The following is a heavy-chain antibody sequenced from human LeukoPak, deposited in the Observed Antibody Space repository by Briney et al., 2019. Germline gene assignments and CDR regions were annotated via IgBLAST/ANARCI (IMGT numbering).Heavy chain of an antibody. D-gene: IGHD3-3*01. Sequence: ASVKVSCKASGYTFTSYDINWVRQATGQGLEWMGWMNPNSGNTGYAQKFQGRVTMTRNISISTAYMELSSLRSEDTAVYYCARGAPYDFWSGYYDYYMDVWGKGTTVTVSS. CDR2: MNPNSGNT. CDR1: GYTFTSYD. CDR3: ARGAPYDFWSGYYDYYMDV. V-gene: IGHV1-8*01. J-gene: IGHJ6*03.